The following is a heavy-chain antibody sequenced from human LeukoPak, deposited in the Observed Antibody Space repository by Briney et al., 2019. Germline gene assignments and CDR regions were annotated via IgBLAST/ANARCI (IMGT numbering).Heavy chain of an antibody. Sequence: ASVKVSYKASGYTFTGYYMHWVRQAPGQGLEWMGWINPNSGGTNYAQKFQGRVTMTRDTSISTAYMELSRLRSDDTAVYYCARTTTVTTGANYWGQGTLVTVSS. CDR2: INPNSGGT. D-gene: IGHD4-17*01. J-gene: IGHJ4*02. V-gene: IGHV1-2*02. CDR1: GYTFTGYY. CDR3: ARTTTVTTGANY.